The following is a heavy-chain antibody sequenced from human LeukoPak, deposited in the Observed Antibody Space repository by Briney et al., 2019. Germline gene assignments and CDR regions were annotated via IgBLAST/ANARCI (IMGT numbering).Heavy chain of an antibody. V-gene: IGHV4-34*01. CDR1: GGSFSGYY. CDR3: ARAPPRYSSGWYFANYYYYGMDV. Sequence: SETLSLTCAVYGGSFSGYYWSWIRQPPGKGLEWIGEINHSGSTNYNPSLKSRVTISVDTSKNQFSLKLSSVTAADTAVYYCARAPPRYSSGWYFANYYYYGMDVWGQGTTVTVSS. J-gene: IGHJ6*02. CDR2: INHSGST. D-gene: IGHD6-19*01.